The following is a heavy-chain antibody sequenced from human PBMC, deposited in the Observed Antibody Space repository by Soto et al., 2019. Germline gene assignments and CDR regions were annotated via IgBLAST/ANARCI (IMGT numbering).Heavy chain of an antibody. CDR2: IDPSDSYT. V-gene: IGHV5-10-1*01. D-gene: IGHD2-2*01. CDR1: GYSFTSHW. J-gene: IGHJ4*02. CDR3: ARIWEDIVVVPAASLDY. Sequence: PGESLKISCKGSGYSFTSHWISWVRQMPGKGLEWMGRIDPSDSYTNYSPSFQGHVTISADKSISTAYLQWSSLKASDTAMYYCARIWEDIVVVPAASLDYWGQGTLVTVSS.